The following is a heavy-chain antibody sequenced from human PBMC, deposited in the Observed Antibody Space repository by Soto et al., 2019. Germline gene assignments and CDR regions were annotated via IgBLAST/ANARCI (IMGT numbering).Heavy chain of an antibody. Sequence: QVQLVQSGAEVKKPGASVKVSCKASGYTFTSYDINWVRQATGQGLEWMGWMNPNSGNTGYAQKFQGRVSMTRNTSISTAYMELSSLRSEDTAVYYCARRASKDNWFDPWGQGTLVTVSS. CDR1: GYTFTSYD. CDR3: ARRASKDNWFDP. J-gene: IGHJ5*02. CDR2: MNPNSGNT. V-gene: IGHV1-8*01.